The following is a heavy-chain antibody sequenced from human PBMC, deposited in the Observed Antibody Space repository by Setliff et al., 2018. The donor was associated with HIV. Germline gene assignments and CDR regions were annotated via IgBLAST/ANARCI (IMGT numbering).Heavy chain of an antibody. J-gene: IGHJ4*02. CDR1: GGSISGHY. D-gene: IGHD3-22*01. V-gene: IGHV4-4*09. CDR3: ARLRITMIMMLNYFDY. CDR2: IYSSGST. Sequence: SETLSLTCTVSGGSISGHYWSWIRQPPGRGLEWIGYIYSSGSTNFNPPLQSRVTISVDTSKNQFSLKLSSVTAADTAVYYCARLRITMIMMLNYFDYWGQGTLVTVSS.